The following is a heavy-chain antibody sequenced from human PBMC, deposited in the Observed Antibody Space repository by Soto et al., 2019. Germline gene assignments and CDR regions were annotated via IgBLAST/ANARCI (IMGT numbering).Heavy chain of an antibody. CDR2: ISAYNGNT. CDR3: ARDPGFRSDY. D-gene: IGHD3-9*01. V-gene: IGHV1-18*01. CDR1: GYTFTSYG. J-gene: IGHJ4*02. Sequence: QVQLVQSGAGVKKPGASVQVSCQASGYTFTSYGIIWVRQAPGQGREGMGWISAYNGNTNYAQKHQGRVTITTDTSTSTAYMGRRSLRSDDTAVYYCARDPGFRSDYWGQGTLVTVSS.